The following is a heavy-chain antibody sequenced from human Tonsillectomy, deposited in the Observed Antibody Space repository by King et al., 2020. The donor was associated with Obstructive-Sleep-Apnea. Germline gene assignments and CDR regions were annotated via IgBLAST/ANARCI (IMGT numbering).Heavy chain of an antibody. CDR3: AGSFYDFWSGYRFDY. CDR1: GGSISSYY. CDR2: IYYSGST. V-gene: IGHV4-59*01. D-gene: IGHD3-3*01. Sequence: QLQESGPGLVKPSETLSLTCTVSGGSISSYYWSWIRQPPGKGLEWIGYIYYSGSTNYNPSLKSRVTISVDTSKNQFSLKLSSVTAADTAVYYCAGSFYDFWSGYRFDYWGQGTLVTVSS. J-gene: IGHJ4*02.